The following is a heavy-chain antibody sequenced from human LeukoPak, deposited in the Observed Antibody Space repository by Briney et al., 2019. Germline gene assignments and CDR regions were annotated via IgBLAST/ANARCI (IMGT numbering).Heavy chain of an antibody. CDR3: ARARSPSSGYLLRDHNWFDP. V-gene: IGHV1-69*05. J-gene: IGHJ5*02. CDR2: IIPIFGTE. D-gene: IGHD3-22*01. CDR1: GGTFSSYA. Sequence: SVKVSFKASGGTFSSYAISWVRQAPGQGLEWMGGIIPIFGTENYAQKFQGRVTITTDESTSTAYMELSSLRSEDTAVYYCARARSPSSGYLLRDHNWFDPWGQGTLVTVSS.